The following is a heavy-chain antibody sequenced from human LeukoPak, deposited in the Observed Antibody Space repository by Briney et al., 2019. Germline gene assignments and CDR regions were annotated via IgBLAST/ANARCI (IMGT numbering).Heavy chain of an antibody. CDR1: GFTFSSYA. J-gene: IGHJ4*02. CDR3: AKELCGCDCYIDSDYFDY. D-gene: IGHD2-21*02. V-gene: IGHV3-23*01. CDR2: ISGSGGST. Sequence: GGSLRLSCAASGFTFSSYAMTWVRQAPGKGLEWVSGISGSGGSTYYVDSVKGRFTISRDNSKNTLYLQMNSLRAEDTAVYYCAKELCGCDCYIDSDYFDYWGQGTLVTVSS.